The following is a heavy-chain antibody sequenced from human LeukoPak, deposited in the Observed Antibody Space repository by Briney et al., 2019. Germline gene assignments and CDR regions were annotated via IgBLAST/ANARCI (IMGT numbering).Heavy chain of an antibody. CDR1: GGSISSGGYY. CDR3: ARVNLIVVVSWFDP. Sequence: SSGTLSLTCTVSGGSISSGGYYWSWIRQHPGKGLEWIGEIDHSGSTNYNPSLKSRVTISVDKSKNQFSLKLSSVTAADTAVYYCARVNLIVVVSWFDPWGQGTLVTVSS. J-gene: IGHJ5*02. D-gene: IGHD3-22*01. CDR2: IDHSGST. V-gene: IGHV4-31*03.